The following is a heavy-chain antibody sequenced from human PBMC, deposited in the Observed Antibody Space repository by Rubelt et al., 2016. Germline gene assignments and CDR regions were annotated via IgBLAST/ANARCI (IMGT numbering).Heavy chain of an antibody. CDR2: INHSGST. V-gene: IGHV4-34*01. J-gene: IGHJ4*02. CDR1: GGSFSGCY. Sequence: QVQLQQWGAGLLKPSETLSLTCAVYGGSFSGCYWSWIRQPPGKGLEWIGEINHSGSTYYNPSLKSRVTISVDTSKNQFSLELSSVTAAETAVYYCANSMNWGADYWGQGTLVTVSS. D-gene: IGHD7-27*01. CDR3: ANSMNWGADY.